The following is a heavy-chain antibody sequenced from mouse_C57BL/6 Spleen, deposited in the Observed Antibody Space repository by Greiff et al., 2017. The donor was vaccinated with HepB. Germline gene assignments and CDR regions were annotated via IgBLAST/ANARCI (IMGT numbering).Heavy chain of an antibody. J-gene: IGHJ4*01. CDR1: GYTFTSYW. CDR2: IYPGSGST. V-gene: IGHV1-55*01. CDR3: ARGGDYDPLYAMDY. D-gene: IGHD2-4*01. Sequence: QVQLQQPGAELVKPGASVKMSCKASGYTFTSYWITWVKQRPGQGLEWIGDIYPGSGSTNYNEKFKSKATLTVDTSSSTAYMQLSSLTSEDSAVYYCARGGDYDPLYAMDYWGQGTSVTVSS.